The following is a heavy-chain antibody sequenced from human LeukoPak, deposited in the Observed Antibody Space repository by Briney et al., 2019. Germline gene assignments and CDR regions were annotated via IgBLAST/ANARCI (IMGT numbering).Heavy chain of an antibody. V-gene: IGHV6-1*01. D-gene: IGHD2-15*01. CDR2: TYYRSKWYY. J-gene: IGHJ6*02. Sequence: SQTLSLTCAISGDSVSSNTAAWNWVRQSPSRGLEWLGRTYYRSKWYYDYATSVSSRMAINPDTSKSLFSLQLNSVTPEDTAVYYCARDPGYYYAMDVWGQGTTVTVSS. CDR3: ARDPGYYYAMDV. CDR1: GDSVSSNTAA.